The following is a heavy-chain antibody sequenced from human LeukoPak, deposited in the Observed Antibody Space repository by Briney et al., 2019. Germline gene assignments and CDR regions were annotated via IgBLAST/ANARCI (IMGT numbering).Heavy chain of an antibody. Sequence: ASVKVSCKASGGTFSSYAISWVRQAPGQGLEWMGGIIPIFGTANYAQKFQGRVTITADKSTSTAYMELSSLRSEDTAVYYCARWVPYNWNYGPGFDYWGQGTLVTVSS. CDR3: ARWVPYNWNYGPGFDY. J-gene: IGHJ4*02. D-gene: IGHD1-7*01. V-gene: IGHV1-69*06. CDR1: GGTFSSYA. CDR2: IIPIFGTA.